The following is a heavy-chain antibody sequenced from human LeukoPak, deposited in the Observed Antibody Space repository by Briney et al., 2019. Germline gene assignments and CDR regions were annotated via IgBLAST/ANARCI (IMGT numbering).Heavy chain of an antibody. V-gene: IGHV3-30*18. CDR1: GFTFSSSG. D-gene: IGHD2-2*01. CDR3: AKDLGVVVPAASY. Sequence: PGRSLRLSCAASGFTFSSSGIPWVRQAPGKGLERVAVISYDGSNKYYADSVKGRFTISRDNSKNTLYLQMNSLRAEDTAVYYCAKDLGVVVPAASYWGQGTLVTVSS. J-gene: IGHJ4*02. CDR2: ISYDGSNK.